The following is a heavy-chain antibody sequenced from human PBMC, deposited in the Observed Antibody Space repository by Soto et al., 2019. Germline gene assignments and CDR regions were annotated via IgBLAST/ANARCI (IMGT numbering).Heavy chain of an antibody. J-gene: IGHJ3*02. CDR2: INHSGST. D-gene: IGHD6-13*01. CDR1: GGSFSGYY. V-gene: IGHV4-34*01. Sequence: SETLSLTCAVYGGSFSGYYWSWIRQPPGKGLEWIGEINHSGSTNYNPSLKSRVTISVDTSKNQFSLKLSSVTAADTAVYYCAREQQHYAFDIWSQGTMVTVSS. CDR3: AREQQHYAFDI.